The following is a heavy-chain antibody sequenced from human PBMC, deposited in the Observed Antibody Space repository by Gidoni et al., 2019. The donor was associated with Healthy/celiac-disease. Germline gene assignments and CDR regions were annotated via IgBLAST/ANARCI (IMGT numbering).Heavy chain of an antibody. Sequence: EVQLVESGGGLIQPGGSLRLPCAASGFTVSSNYMSWVRQAPGKGLEWVSVIYSGGSTYYADSVKGRFTISRDNSKNTLYLQMNSLRAEDTAVYYCARDPRSIGSSWDGYFDYWGQGTLVTVSS. V-gene: IGHV3-53*01. CDR2: IYSGGST. CDR3: ARDPRSIGSSWDGYFDY. J-gene: IGHJ4*02. D-gene: IGHD6-13*01. CDR1: GFTVSSNY.